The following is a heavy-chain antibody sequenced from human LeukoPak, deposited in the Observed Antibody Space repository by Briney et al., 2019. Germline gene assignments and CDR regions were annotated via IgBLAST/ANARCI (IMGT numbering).Heavy chain of an antibody. V-gene: IGHV3-33*06. CDR3: AKTLVLRFLEWLSGSFDY. J-gene: IGHJ4*02. Sequence: GGSLRLSCAASGFTFSRDGMHWVRQAPGKGLEWVAVIWYDGSKKYYADSVKGRFTISRDNSKNTLYLQMNSLRAEDTAVYYCAKTLVLRFLEWLSGSFDYWGQGTLVTVSS. CDR2: IWYDGSKK. CDR1: GFTFSRDG. D-gene: IGHD3-3*01.